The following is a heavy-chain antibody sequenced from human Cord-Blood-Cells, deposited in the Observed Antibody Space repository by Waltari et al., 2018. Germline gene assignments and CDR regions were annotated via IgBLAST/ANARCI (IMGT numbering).Heavy chain of an antibody. D-gene: IGHD3-22*01. J-gene: IGHJ6*02. Sequence: QVQLVQSGAEVKKPGSSVKVSCKASGGTFSSYAISWVRQAPGQGLEWMGGIIHIFGKANYAQKFQGRVRITAEESTSTAYMELSSLRSEDTAVYYCASHYDSSGYYYYYGMDVWGQGTTVTVSS. CDR3: ASHYDSSGYYYYYGMDV. V-gene: IGHV1-69*01. CDR2: IIHIFGKA. CDR1: GGTFSSYA.